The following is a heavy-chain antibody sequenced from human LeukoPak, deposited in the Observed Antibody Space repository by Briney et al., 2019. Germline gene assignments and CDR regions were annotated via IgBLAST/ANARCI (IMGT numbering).Heavy chain of an antibody. CDR3: AKDLRGSGWYYFDY. Sequence: GGSLRLSCAASGFTFSSYAMSWVRQAPGKGLEWVSAISGSGGSTYYADSVKGRFTISRDNSKNTLYLQMSSLRAEDTAVYCCAKDLRGSGWYYFDYWGQGTLVTVSS. CDR1: GFTFSSYA. V-gene: IGHV3-23*01. J-gene: IGHJ4*02. CDR2: ISGSGGST. D-gene: IGHD6-19*01.